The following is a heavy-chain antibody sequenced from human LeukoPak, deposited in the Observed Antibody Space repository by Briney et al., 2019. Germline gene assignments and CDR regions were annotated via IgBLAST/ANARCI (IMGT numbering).Heavy chain of an antibody. CDR1: GGSFSGYY. Sequence: PSETLSLTCAVYGGSFSGYYWSWIRQPPGKGLEWIGEIGHSGSTNYNPSLKSRVTTSVDTSKNQFSLKLNSVTAADTAVYYCARTNTVFYYFDYWGQGTLITVSS. V-gene: IGHV4-34*01. CDR2: IGHSGST. J-gene: IGHJ4*02. CDR3: ARTNTVFYYFDY. D-gene: IGHD1/OR15-1a*01.